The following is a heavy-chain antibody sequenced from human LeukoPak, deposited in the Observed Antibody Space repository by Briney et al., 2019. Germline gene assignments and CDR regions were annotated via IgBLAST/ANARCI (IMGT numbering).Heavy chain of an antibody. CDR1: ADSFSSHY. D-gene: IGHD1-26*01. CDR3: ARGNPSGRPGIGFDY. V-gene: IGHV4-59*11. CDR2: FHDSGGT. J-gene: IGHJ4*02. Sequence: PSETLSLTCAVSADSFSSHYWTWIRQPPGKGLEWIGHFHDSGGTKYNPSLESRVAISVDTSKNQFSLMVNSVTAADTAVYYCARGNPSGRPGIGFDYWGQGTLVTVSS.